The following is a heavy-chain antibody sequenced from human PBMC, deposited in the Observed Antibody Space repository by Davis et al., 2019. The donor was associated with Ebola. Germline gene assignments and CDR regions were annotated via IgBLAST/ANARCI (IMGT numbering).Heavy chain of an antibody. J-gene: IGHJ2*01. V-gene: IGHV1-18*04. CDR2: ISAYNGNT. Sequence: AASVKVSCKASGYTFTHYYLHWVRQAPGQGLEWMGWISAYNGNTNYAQKLQGRVTMTTDTSTSTAYMELRSLRSDDTAVYYCARGTLWFGESPHWYFDLWGRGTLVTVSS. D-gene: IGHD3-10*01. CDR3: ARGTLWFGESPHWYFDL. CDR1: GYTFTHYY.